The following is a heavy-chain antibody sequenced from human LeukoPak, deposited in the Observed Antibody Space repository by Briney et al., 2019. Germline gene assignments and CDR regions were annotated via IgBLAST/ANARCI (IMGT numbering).Heavy chain of an antibody. D-gene: IGHD3-3*01. J-gene: IGHJ5*02. CDR3: ARGTTYFDFWGGYGRRGNEFDP. V-gene: IGHV3-33*01. CDR2: IWYDGSNK. CDR1: GFTFSSYG. Sequence: GGSLRLSCAASGFTFSSYGMHWVRQAPGKGLEWVAVIWYDGSNKYYADSVKGRFTISRDNSKNTLYLQMNSLRAEDTAVYYCARGTTYFDFWGGYGRRGNEFDPWGQGTLVTVSS.